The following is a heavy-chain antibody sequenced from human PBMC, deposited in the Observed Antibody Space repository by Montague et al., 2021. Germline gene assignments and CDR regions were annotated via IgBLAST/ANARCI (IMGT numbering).Heavy chain of an antibody. CDR1: GGSFSGYY. CDR2: INHSGST. V-gene: IGHV4-34*01. CDR3: ARRGGTMVRGGKGYMDV. D-gene: IGHD3-10*01. Sequence: SETLSLTCAVSGGSFSGYYWSWIRQPPGKGLEWIGDINHSGSTNDNPSLKSRVTISVDTSKNQFSLKLSSVTAADTAVYYCARRGGTMVRGGKGYMDVWGQGTTVTVSS. J-gene: IGHJ6*03.